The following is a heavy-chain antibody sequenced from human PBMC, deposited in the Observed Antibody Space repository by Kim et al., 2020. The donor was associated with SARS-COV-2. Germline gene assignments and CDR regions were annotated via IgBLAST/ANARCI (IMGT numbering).Heavy chain of an antibody. V-gene: IGHV3-53*01. Sequence: VKGRLTIARDNSMNTLYLQMSSLRAEDTAGYYCAGAMVRGVIITGGMDVWGQGTTVTVSS. D-gene: IGHD3-10*01. J-gene: IGHJ6*02. CDR3: AGAMVRGVIITGGMDV.